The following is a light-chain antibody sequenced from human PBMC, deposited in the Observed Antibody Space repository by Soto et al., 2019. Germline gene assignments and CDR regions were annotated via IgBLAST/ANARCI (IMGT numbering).Light chain of an antibody. CDR3: QQLTDWPPQWT. J-gene: IGKJ1*01. Sequence: ETVVTQSPDTLSLSRGDSAPLSXRARRDVITNLSWFRQKPGXTPRLVXXXACXRATGIPARFSGSGSGTHFTLTISSLEPEDLAFEYCQQLTDWPPQWTFGQGTKVDIK. CDR1: RDVITN. V-gene: IGKV3-11*01. CDR2: XAC.